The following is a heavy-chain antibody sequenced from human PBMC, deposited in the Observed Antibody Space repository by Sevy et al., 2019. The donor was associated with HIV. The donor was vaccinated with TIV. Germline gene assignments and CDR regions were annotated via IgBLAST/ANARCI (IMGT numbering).Heavy chain of an antibody. D-gene: IGHD3-22*01. V-gene: IGHV3-7*01. Sequence: GGSLRLSCAASGSTFSKAWMTWVRQAPGKGLEWVANIKQDGSEKYYVDSVKGRFTISRDNAKNSLYLQMNSLRAEDTAVYYCATVWYDSSGYYPYYFDYWGQGTLVTVSS. CDR1: GSTFSKAW. CDR3: ATVWYDSSGYYPYYFDY. J-gene: IGHJ4*02. CDR2: IKQDGSEK.